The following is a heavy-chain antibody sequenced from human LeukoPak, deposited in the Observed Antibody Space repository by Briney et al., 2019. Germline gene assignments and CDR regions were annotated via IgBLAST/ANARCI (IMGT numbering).Heavy chain of an antibody. D-gene: IGHD4-17*01. CDR1: GFTFSSYA. CDR2: ISYDGSNK. Sequence: GGSLRLSCAASGFTFSSYAMSWVRQAPGKGLEWVAVISYDGSNKYYADSVKGRFTISRDNSKNTLYLQMNSLRAEDTAVYYCATIDYGRSFDYWGQGTLVTVSS. CDR3: ATIDYGRSFDY. V-gene: IGHV3-30-3*01. J-gene: IGHJ4*02.